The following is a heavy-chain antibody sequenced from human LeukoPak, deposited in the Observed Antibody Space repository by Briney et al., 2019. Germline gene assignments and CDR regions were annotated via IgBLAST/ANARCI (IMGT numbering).Heavy chain of an antibody. CDR1: GFTFSSYA. D-gene: IGHD7-27*01. Sequence: GGSLRLSCAASGFTFSSYAMHWVRQAPGKGVEWVASISYGGNNKYYTDSVKGRFTISRDNSKNTLYLQMNSLRTDDTALFYCGSSKLGIFAPINYWGQGTLVTVSS. CDR3: GSSKLGIFAPINY. V-gene: IGHV3-30*04. J-gene: IGHJ4*02. CDR2: ISYGGNNK.